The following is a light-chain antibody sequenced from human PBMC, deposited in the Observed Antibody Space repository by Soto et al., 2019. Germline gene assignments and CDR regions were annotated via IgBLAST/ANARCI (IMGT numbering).Light chain of an antibody. CDR1: QSVSSN. V-gene: IGKV3-15*01. J-gene: IGKJ5*01. CDR3: QQYGSSPIT. CDR2: GAS. Sequence: EIALTQSPGTLSVSPGEIATLSCRASQSVSSNLAWYQQKPGQAPSLLIYGASTRATGTPARFSGSGSGTEFTLTISSLQSEDFAVYYCQQYGSSPITFGQGTRLEI.